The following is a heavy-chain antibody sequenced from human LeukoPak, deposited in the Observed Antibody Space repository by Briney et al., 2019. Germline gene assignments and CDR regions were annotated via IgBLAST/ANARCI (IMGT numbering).Heavy chain of an antibody. V-gene: IGHV4-34*01. CDR3: ARHSVVGLDY. J-gene: IGHJ4*02. CDR2: INHSGST. Sequence: SETLSLTCAVYGGSFSGYYWSWLRQPPGKGLEWIGEINHSGSTNYNPSLKSRVTISVDTSKNQLSLKLSSVTAADTAVYYCARHSVVGLDYWGQGTLVTVSS. D-gene: IGHD1-26*01. CDR1: GGSFSGYY.